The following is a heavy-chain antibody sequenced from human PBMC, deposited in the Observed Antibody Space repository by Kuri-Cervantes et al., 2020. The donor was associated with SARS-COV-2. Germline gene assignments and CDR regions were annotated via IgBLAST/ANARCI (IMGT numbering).Heavy chain of an antibody. CDR2: IIPIFGTA. CDR1: GYTFTGYY. Sequence: SVKVSCKASGYTFTGYYMHWVRQAPGQGLEWMGGIIPIFGTANYAQKFQGRVTITADESTNTAYMELSSLRSEDTAVYYCASDYGDYAEYFQHWGQGTLVTVSS. CDR3: ASDYGDYAEYFQH. V-gene: IGHV1-69*13. D-gene: IGHD4-17*01. J-gene: IGHJ1*01.